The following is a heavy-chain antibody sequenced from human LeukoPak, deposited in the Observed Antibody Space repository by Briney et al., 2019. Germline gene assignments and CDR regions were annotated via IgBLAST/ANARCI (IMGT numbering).Heavy chain of an antibody. CDR3: AREVDYSFDY. V-gene: IGHV3-48*03. CDR1: GFTFSSYE. CDR2: ISSSGSTI. Sequence: GVTLRLSCAASGFTFSSYEMNWVRQAPGKGLEWVSYISSSGSTIYYADSVKGRFTISRDNAKNSLYLQMNSLRAEDTAVYYCAREVDYSFDYWGQGTLVTVSS. J-gene: IGHJ4*02. D-gene: IGHD3-10*01.